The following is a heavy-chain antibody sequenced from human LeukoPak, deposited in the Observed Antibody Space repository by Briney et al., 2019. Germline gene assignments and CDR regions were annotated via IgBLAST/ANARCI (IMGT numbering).Heavy chain of an antibody. Sequence: GGSLRLSCAASGFTFSSYEMNWVRQAPGKGLEWVSYISSSGSTIYYADSVKGRFTISRDNAKNSLYLQMNSLRAEDTAVYYCAGYYDSSSYLDYWGQGTLVTVSS. J-gene: IGHJ4*02. CDR3: AGYYDSSSYLDY. CDR2: ISSSGSTI. D-gene: IGHD3-22*01. V-gene: IGHV3-48*03. CDR1: GFTFSSYE.